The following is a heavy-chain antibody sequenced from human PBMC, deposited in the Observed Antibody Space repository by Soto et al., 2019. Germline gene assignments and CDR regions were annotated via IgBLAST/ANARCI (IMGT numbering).Heavy chain of an antibody. D-gene: IGHD6-19*01. CDR1: GDSVSSNSAA. Sequence: SQTLSLTCAISGDSVSSNSAAWNWIRQSPSRGLEWLGRTYYRSKWYNDYAVSVKSRITINPDTSKNQFSLQLNSVTPEDTAVYYCARDNTGYSSGERPPDDAFDIWGQGTMVTVS. CDR2: TYYRSKWYN. J-gene: IGHJ3*02. CDR3: ARDNTGYSSGERPPDDAFDI. V-gene: IGHV6-1*01.